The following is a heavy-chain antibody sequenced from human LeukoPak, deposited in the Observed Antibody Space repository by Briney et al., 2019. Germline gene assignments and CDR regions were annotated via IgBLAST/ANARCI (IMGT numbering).Heavy chain of an antibody. CDR3: AGRHYYGSGSYYY. Sequence: GGSLRLSCAASGFTFSSYWMHWVRQAPGKGLVWVSRINSDGSSTSYADSVKGRFTISRDNAKNTLYLQMNSLRSEDTAVYYCAGRHYYGSGSYYYWGQGTLVTVSS. V-gene: IGHV3-74*01. J-gene: IGHJ4*02. CDR1: GFTFSSYW. CDR2: INSDGSST. D-gene: IGHD3-10*01.